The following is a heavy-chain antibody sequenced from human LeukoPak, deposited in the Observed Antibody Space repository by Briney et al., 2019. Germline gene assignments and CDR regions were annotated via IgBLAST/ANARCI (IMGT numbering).Heavy chain of an antibody. V-gene: IGHV4-4*07. CDR3: GRQGYPASYYFVDS. CDR2: IYTTGTT. D-gene: IGHD3-10*01. Sequence: PSETLSLTSTVSGGSINSYYWGWVRQPAGKGLEWIGRIYTTGTTNYSPSLKRRLTMSLATSKNQFSLKLRSVTAAATAVYYCGRQGYPASYYFVDSWSQGTPVTVSS. J-gene: IGHJ4*02. CDR1: GGSINSYY.